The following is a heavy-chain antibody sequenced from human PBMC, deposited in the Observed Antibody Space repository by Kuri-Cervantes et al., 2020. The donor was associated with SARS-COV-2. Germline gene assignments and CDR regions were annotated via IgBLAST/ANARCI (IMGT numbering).Heavy chain of an antibody. CDR1: GGSFSGYY. CDR2: INHSGST. V-gene: IGHV4-34*01. CDR3: ARPPIIFGSPWYFDL. Sequence: GSLRLSCAVYGGSFSGYYWSWIRQPPGKGLEWIGGINHSGSTNYNPSLESRVTISVDTSKNQFSLRLRSVTAADTAVYYCARPPIIFGSPWYFDLWGRGTLVTVSS. D-gene: IGHD3-3*02. J-gene: IGHJ2*01.